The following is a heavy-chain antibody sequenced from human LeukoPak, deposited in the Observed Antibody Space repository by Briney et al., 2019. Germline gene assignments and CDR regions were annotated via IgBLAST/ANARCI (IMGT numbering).Heavy chain of an antibody. CDR3: ARDPHGSGSA. J-gene: IGHJ5*02. Sequence: PGGSLRLSCAASGFTFSSYWMHWVRQTPGKGLVWVSRLNGDGSSTSYADSVRGRFTISRDNARNTLYLQMNSLRDEDTAVYYCARDPHGSGSAWGQGTLVTVSS. CDR1: GFTFSSYW. CDR2: LNGDGSST. D-gene: IGHD3-10*01. V-gene: IGHV3-74*01.